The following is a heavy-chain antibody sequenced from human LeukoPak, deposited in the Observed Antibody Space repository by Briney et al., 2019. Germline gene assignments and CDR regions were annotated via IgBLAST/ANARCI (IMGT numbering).Heavy chain of an antibody. Sequence: GGSLRLSCAASGFTFSSAWMSWVRQAPGQGLEWLGRIKTKTDGGTTDYAAPGKGRFTISRDDLKDTLYLQMNSLKSDDTAVYYCANIFGGNSHRSDYWGQGTLVTVSS. D-gene: IGHD4-23*01. CDR1: GFTFSSAW. V-gene: IGHV3-15*01. J-gene: IGHJ4*02. CDR3: ANIFGGNSHRSDY. CDR2: IKTKTDGGTT.